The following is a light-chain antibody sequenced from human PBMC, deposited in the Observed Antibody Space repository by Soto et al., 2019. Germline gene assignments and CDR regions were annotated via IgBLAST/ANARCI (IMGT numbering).Light chain of an antibody. J-gene: IGKJ1*01. CDR1: QSISSW. Sequence: DIQMTQSPSTLSASVGDRVTITCRASQSISSWLAWYQQKPGKAPKLLIYKASSLESGVPSRFSGSGSGTEFTLTSSSLQPDDFATYYCQQYNSYPETFGQGTKV. V-gene: IGKV1-5*03. CDR3: QQYNSYPET. CDR2: KAS.